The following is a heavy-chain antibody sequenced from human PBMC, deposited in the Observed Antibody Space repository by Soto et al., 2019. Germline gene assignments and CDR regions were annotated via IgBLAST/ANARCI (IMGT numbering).Heavy chain of an antibody. Sequence: QITLKESGPTLVKPTQPLTLTCTFSGFSLSTSEVGVGWIRQPPGKALEWLALIYWDDDKRYSPSLKSRLTISKDTSKNQVVLTMTNMDPVDTATYYCARTAYYFDSWGQGTLVTVSS. J-gene: IGHJ4*02. CDR3: ARTAYYFDS. CDR1: GFSLSTSEVG. V-gene: IGHV2-5*02. CDR2: IYWDDDK.